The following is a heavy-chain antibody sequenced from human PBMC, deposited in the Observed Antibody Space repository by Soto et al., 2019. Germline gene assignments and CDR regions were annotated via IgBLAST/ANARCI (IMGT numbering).Heavy chain of an antibody. CDR2: INPSGST. Sequence: QVQLQQWGAGLLKPSETLSLTCAVYGGSFSGYYWSWIRQSPGQGLEWFGEINPSGSTNYNPSLKSRVTISVDTSKNQFSLNLNSVTAADTAVYYCARSTRLRSAYFVEVWGRGTLVTVPS. V-gene: IGHV4-34*02. CDR1: GGSFSGYY. J-gene: IGHJ2*01. CDR3: ARSTRLRSAYFVEV. D-gene: IGHD3-3*01.